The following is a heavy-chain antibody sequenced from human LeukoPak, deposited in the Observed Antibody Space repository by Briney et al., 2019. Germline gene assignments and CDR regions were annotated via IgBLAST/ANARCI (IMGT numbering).Heavy chain of an antibody. CDR2: ISSSGSTI. CDR3: ARDGGYYFDY. CDR1: GGSFSGYY. V-gene: IGHV3-11*01. J-gene: IGHJ4*02. Sequence: LSLTCAVYGGSFSGYYWSWIRQAPGKGLEWVSYISSSGSTIYYADSVKGRSTISRDNAKNSLYLQMNSLRAEDTAVYYCARDGGYYFDYWGQGTLVTVSS.